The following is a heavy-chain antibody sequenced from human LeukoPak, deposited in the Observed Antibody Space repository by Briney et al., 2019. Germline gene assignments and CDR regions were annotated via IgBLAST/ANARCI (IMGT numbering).Heavy chain of an antibody. J-gene: IGHJ4*02. V-gene: IGHV3-48*03. CDR1: GFTFSSYE. CDR3: ARAPRWLLAFDY. CDR2: ISSSGSTI. Sequence: GGSLRLSCAASGFTFSSYEMNWVRQAPGKGLEWVSYISSSGSTIYYADSVKGRFTISRDNAKNSLYLQMNSLRAEDTAVYYCARAPRWLLAFDYWGQGTLVTVSS. D-gene: IGHD2-15*01.